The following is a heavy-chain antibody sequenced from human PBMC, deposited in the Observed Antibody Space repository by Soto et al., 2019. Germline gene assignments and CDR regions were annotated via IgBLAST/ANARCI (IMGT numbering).Heavy chain of an antibody. D-gene: IGHD3-9*01. V-gene: IGHV3-30*18. CDR2: ISYDGSNK. CDR1: GFTFSSYG. CDR3: AKDILPGYYYYYGMDV. Sequence: GGSLRLSCAASGFTFSSYGMHWVRQAPGKGLEWVAVISYDGSNKYYADSVKGRFTISRDNSKNTLYLQMNSLRAEDTAVYYCAKDILPGYYYYYGMDVWGQGTTVTVSS. J-gene: IGHJ6*02.